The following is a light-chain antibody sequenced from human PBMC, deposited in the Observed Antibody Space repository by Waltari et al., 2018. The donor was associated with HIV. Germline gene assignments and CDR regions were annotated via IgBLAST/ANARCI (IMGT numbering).Light chain of an antibody. V-gene: IGLV2-8*01. CDR3: SSYAGSNNLV. CDR1: SSDVGPYDY. Sequence: QSALTQPPSASGSPGQSVTISCTGTSSDVGPYDYVYWYQQHPGKAPKLMIYEVSKRPAGVPDRFSGSKSANTACLPVSGLQEDDEADYYCSSYAGSNNLVFGGGTKLTVL. J-gene: IGLJ3*02. CDR2: EVS.